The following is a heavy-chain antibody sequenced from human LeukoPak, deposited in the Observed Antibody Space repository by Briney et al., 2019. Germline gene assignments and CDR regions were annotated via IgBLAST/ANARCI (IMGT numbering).Heavy chain of an antibody. CDR2: IYSDGVNK. V-gene: IGHV3-33*01. Sequence: GGSLRLSCAASGFTLGNHGMHWVRQAPGKGLEWVAIIYSDGVNKYCADSMKGRFTISRDTSKNTLFLEMESLRTEGTAVYYCARHRGSVFKGYMDVWGKGTTVTVSS. CDR3: ARHRGSVFKGYMDV. J-gene: IGHJ6*03. CDR1: GFTLGNHG. D-gene: IGHD2-8*01.